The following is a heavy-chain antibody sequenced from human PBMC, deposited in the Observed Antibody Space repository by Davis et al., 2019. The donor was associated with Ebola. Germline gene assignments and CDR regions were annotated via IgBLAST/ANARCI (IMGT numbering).Heavy chain of an antibody. CDR1: GGTFSSYA. V-gene: IGHV1-69*05. Sequence: SVKVSCKASGGTFSSYAISWVRQAPGQGLEWMGGIIPIFGTANYAQKFQGRVTMTRDTSTSTVYMELSSLRSEDTAVYYCARGRHEDGMDVWGQGTTVTVSS. J-gene: IGHJ6*02. CDR2: IIPIFGTA. CDR3: ARGRHEDGMDV.